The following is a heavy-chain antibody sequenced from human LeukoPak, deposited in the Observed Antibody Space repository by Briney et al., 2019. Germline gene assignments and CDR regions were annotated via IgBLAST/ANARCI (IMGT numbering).Heavy chain of an antibody. D-gene: IGHD6-13*01. CDR3: ASGKVYSSSWAYFDY. Sequence: GGSLRLSCAASGFTVSNNYMSWVRQAPGKGLEWVSVIYSGGSTYYADSVKGRFSISRDNSKNTLYLQMNSLRAEDTALYYCASGKVYSSSWAYFDYWGQGTLVTVSS. J-gene: IGHJ4*02. CDR1: GFTVSNNY. CDR2: IYSGGST. V-gene: IGHV3-53*01.